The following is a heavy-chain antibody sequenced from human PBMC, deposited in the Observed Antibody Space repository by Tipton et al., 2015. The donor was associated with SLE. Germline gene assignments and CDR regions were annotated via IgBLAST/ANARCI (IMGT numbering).Heavy chain of an antibody. Sequence: TLSLTCAVYGGSSSDYSWSWIRRPPGKGLEWIGEINHSGSTNYNPSLKSRVTISIDTSKNQFSLILSSVTAADTGVYYCAREVEGYSSGWYYYYYYMDVWGKGTTVTVSS. CDR3: AREVEGYSSGWYYYYYYMDV. J-gene: IGHJ6*03. D-gene: IGHD6-19*01. V-gene: IGHV4-34*01. CDR2: INHSGST. CDR1: GGSSSDYS.